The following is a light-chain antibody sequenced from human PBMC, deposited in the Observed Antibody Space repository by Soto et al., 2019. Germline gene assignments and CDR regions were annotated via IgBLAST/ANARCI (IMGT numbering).Light chain of an antibody. CDR2: GAF. J-gene: IGKJ1*01. V-gene: IGKV3-15*01. CDR3: QQYNNWWT. CDR1: QSLSTN. Sequence: IAITQSPATLSVSPGDRATLSCRASQSLSTNLAWYQQKPGQAPRLLIYGAFNRATGIPARFIGSGSGTEFTLTISSLQSEDFAVYYCQQYNNWWTFGQGTRVEIK.